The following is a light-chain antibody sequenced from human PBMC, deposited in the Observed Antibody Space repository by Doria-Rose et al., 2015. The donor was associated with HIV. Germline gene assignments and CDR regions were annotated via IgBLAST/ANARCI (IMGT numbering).Light chain of an antibody. Sequence: FTQSPGTLSLSPGERATLSCRASQSFSSTYLAWYQQKPGQAPSLLIYDGSTRATGIPDRFSASGSGTDFTLTINRLEPEDFAPYYCHQYGTSWTFGQGTKVEI. V-gene: IGKV3-20*01. CDR3: HQYGTSWT. CDR2: DGS. J-gene: IGKJ1*01. CDR1: QSFSSTY.